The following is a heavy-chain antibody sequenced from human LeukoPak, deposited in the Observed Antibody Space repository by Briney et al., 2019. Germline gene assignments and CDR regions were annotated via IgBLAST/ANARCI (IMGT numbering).Heavy chain of an antibody. CDR1: GASISRSGFY. Sequence: SETLSLTCTVSGASISRSGFYWSWIRQPPGKGLEWIGYIYYSGSTYYNPSLKSRVTISGERSKNQFSLKLSSVTAADTAVYYCARDSRRYSYDLENWFDPWGQGTLVTVSS. CDR2: IYYSGST. V-gene: IGHV4-30-2*01. J-gene: IGHJ5*02. D-gene: IGHD5-18*01. CDR3: ARDSRRYSYDLENWFDP.